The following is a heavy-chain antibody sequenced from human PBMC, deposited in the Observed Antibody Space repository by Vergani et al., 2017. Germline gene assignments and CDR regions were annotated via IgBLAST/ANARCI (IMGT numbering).Heavy chain of an antibody. Sequence: EVQLVESGGGLVQPGGSLRLSCAASGFTFSNFWMSWVRQAPGKGLEWVANIKQDGREKYYVDSVKDRFTISRDNAKNSLYLQMNSLRAEDTAVYYCAIDDVIVPAVREFFDYWGQGTLVTVSS. CDR1: GFTFSNFW. CDR2: IKQDGREK. D-gene: IGHD2-2*01. V-gene: IGHV3-7*01. J-gene: IGHJ4*02. CDR3: AIDDVIVPAVREFFDY.